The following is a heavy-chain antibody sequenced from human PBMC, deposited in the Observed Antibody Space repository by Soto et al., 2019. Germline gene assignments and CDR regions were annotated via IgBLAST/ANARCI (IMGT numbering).Heavy chain of an antibody. CDR2: ISSNGGTT. CDR1: GFTFSSYA. J-gene: IGHJ4*02. D-gene: IGHD1-7*01. Sequence: EVQLAESGGGMVQPGGSLRLSCVASGFTFSSYAMHWVRQAPGKGLEYVSSISSNGGTTYYGNSVTGRFTLSRDNSKITLYLQMGSLRAEDMAVYYCVRRVSGNYDYWGQGTLVTVSS. V-gene: IGHV3-64*01. CDR3: VRRVSGNYDY.